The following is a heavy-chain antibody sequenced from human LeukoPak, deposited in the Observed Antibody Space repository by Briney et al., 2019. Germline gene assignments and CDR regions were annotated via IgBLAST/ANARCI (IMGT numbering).Heavy chain of an antibody. CDR3: AKEGQPARDWYFDL. V-gene: IGHV3-23*01. Sequence: GGSLRLSCATSGFTFSSYAMTWVRQVPGKGLEWVSAVTRGGGDTYYADSVKGRFTISRDNSKNTLFLQMNTLRAEDTAVYYCAKEGQPARDWYFDLWGRGTLVTVSS. D-gene: IGHD6-13*01. CDR2: VTRGGGDT. J-gene: IGHJ2*01. CDR1: GFTFSSYA.